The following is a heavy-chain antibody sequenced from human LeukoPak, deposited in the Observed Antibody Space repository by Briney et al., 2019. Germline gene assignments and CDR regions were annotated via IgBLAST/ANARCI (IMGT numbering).Heavy chain of an antibody. D-gene: IGHD6-13*01. CDR2: MNPNSGNT. V-gene: IGHV1-8*01. CDR3: ARGDWGGYSSSWGDWFDP. J-gene: IGHJ5*02. Sequence: ASVKVSCKASGYTFTSYDINWVRQATGQGLEWMGWMNPNSGNTGYAQKFQGRVTMTRNTSISTAYMELSSLRSEDTAVYYRARGDWGGYSSSWGDWFDPWGQGTLVTVSS. CDR1: GYTFTSYD.